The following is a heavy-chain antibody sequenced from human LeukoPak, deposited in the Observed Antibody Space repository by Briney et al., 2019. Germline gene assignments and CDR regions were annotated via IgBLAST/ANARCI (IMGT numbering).Heavy chain of an antibody. D-gene: IGHD1-1*01. Sequence: GGSLRLSCAASGFTFSSYAMSWVRQAPGKGLEWVSAISGSGGSTYYADSVKGRFTISRDNSKNTLYLRMNSLRAEDTAVYYCAKDYSPGPAYYFDYWGQGTLVTVSS. CDR1: GFTFSSYA. CDR2: ISGSGGST. V-gene: IGHV3-23*01. J-gene: IGHJ4*02. CDR3: AKDYSPGPAYYFDY.